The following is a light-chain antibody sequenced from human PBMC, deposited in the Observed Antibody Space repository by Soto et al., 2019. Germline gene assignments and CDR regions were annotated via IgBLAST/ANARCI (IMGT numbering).Light chain of an antibody. CDR2: DVS. CDR1: SSDVGGYNY. CDR3: SSFTTTSTLV. J-gene: IGLJ2*01. Sequence: QSALTQPASVSGSPGQSITISCTGTSSDVGGYNYVSWYQQHPGKAPKLMIYDVSYRPSGVSNRFSGSKSGNTASLTISGLQAEDEADYYCSSFTTTSTLVFSGGTKLTVL. V-gene: IGLV2-14*01.